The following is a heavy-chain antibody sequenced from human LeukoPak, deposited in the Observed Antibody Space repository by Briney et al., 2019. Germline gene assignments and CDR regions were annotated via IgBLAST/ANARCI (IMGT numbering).Heavy chain of an antibody. J-gene: IGHJ4*02. CDR2: IIPIFGTA. D-gene: IGHD3-22*01. V-gene: IGHV1-69*13. CDR1: GGTFSSYA. Sequence: SVKVSCKASGGTFSSYAISWVRQAPGQGLEWMGGIIPIFGTANYAQKFQGRVTITADESTSTAYMELSSLRSEDTAVYYCARGLNYYDSSDYSYIVGGLYYFDYWGQGTLVTVSS. CDR3: ARGLNYYDSSDYSYIVGGLYYFDY.